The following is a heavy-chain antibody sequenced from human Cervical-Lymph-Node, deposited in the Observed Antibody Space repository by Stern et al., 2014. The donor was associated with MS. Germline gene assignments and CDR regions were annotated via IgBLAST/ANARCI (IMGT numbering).Heavy chain of an antibody. CDR2: IYWDDDA. D-gene: IGHD4-17*01. CDR3: AHTTVTSDEGYGLDV. J-gene: IGHJ6*02. CDR1: GFSLSTSGEG. Sequence: QITLKESGPTLVKPTQTLTLTCTFSGFSLSTSGEGVGWIRQPPGKALEWLAVIYWDDDARYSPSLKSRLTITRDPSKNQVVLTMANMDPVDTATYFCAHTTVTSDEGYGLDVWGQGTTVTVSS. V-gene: IGHV2-5*02.